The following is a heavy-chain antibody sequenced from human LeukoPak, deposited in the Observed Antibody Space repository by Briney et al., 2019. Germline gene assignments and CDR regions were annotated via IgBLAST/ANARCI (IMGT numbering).Heavy chain of an antibody. J-gene: IGHJ4*02. CDR3: VRQGYTASYYFLDF. Sequence: PSETLSLTCTVSSGSIKSYYWGWVRQPPGKGLEWIGRIYTTGATQYNPSLKGRVTMSIDTSTNQFSLNLTSMGAADTAVYYCVRQGYTASYYFLDFWSQGTLVAVS. CDR2: IYTTGAT. V-gene: IGHV4-4*07. CDR1: SGSIKSYY. D-gene: IGHD1-26*01.